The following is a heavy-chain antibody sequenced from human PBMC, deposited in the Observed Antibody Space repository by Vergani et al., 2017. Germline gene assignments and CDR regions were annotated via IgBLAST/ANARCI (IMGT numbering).Heavy chain of an antibody. V-gene: IGHV4-34*01. CDR2: INHSGST. CDR3: ACGLRYSSGWFGGAFDI. D-gene: IGHD6-19*01. Sequence: QVQLQQWGAGLLKPSETLSLTCAVYGGSFSGYYWSWIRQPPGKGLEWIGEINHSGSTNYNPSLKSRVTISVDTSKNQFSLKLSSVTAADTAVYYCACGLRYSSGWFGGAFDIWGQGTMVTVSS. CDR1: GGSFSGYY. J-gene: IGHJ3*02.